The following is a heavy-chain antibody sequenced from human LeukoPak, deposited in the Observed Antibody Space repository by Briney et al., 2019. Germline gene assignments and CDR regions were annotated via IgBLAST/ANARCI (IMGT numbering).Heavy chain of an antibody. CDR1: GFTFDDYA. D-gene: IGHD3-10*01. J-gene: IGHJ4*02. V-gene: IGHV3-9*01. CDR3: ARFLWFGELPHDY. Sequence: PGRSLRLSCAASGFTFDDYAMHWVRQAPGKGLEWVSGISWNSGRIAYADSVKGRFTISRDNAKNSLYLQMNSLRAEDTAVYYCARFLWFGELPHDYWGQGTLVTVSS. CDR2: ISWNSGRI.